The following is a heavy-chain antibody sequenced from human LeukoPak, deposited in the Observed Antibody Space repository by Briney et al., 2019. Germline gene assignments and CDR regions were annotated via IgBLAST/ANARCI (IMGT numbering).Heavy chain of an antibody. Sequence: SETLSLTCAVSGGSISSGGYSWSWIRQPPGKGLEWIGYIFHSGSTYYNPSLKSRVTISVDRSKNQFSLKLSSVTAADTAVYYCARVGTTHGYFDLWGRGTLVTVSS. J-gene: IGHJ2*01. CDR3: ARVGTTHGYFDL. D-gene: IGHD4-11*01. CDR2: IFHSGST. CDR1: GGSISSGGYS. V-gene: IGHV4-30-2*01.